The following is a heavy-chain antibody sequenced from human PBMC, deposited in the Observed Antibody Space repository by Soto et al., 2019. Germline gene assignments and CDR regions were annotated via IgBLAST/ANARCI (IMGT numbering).Heavy chain of an antibody. CDR1: GFTFSSYG. Sequence: GGSLRLSCAASGFTFSSYGMHWVRQAPGKGLEWVAVISYDGSNKYYADSVRGRFTISRDNSKNTLYLQMNSLRAEDTAVYYCAKSLNASSYYYMDVWGKGTTVTV. CDR3: AKSLNASSYYYMDV. V-gene: IGHV3-30*18. CDR2: ISYDGSNK. D-gene: IGHD2-2*01. J-gene: IGHJ6*03.